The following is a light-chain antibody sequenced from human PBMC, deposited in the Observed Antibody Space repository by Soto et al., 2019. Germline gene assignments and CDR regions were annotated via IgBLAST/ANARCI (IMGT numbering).Light chain of an antibody. CDR2: EVS. J-gene: IGLJ1*01. CDR3: SSYAGSNNFFYV. V-gene: IGLV2-8*01. CDR1: SSNIGRNY. Sequence: QSVLTQLPSASGTPGQRVTISCSGGSSNIGRNYVYWYQQHPGKAPKLMIYEVSKRPSGVPDRFSGSKSGNTASLTVSGLQAEDEADYYCSSYAGSNNFFYVFGTGTKVTVL.